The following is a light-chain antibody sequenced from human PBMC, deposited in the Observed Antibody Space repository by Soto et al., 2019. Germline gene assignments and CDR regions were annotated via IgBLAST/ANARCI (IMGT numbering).Light chain of an antibody. CDR1: SSDVGGYNY. J-gene: IGLJ1*01. CDR3: SSYAGSNNLV. V-gene: IGLV2-8*01. Sequence: QSVLTQPPSASGSPGQSVTISCTGTSSDVGGYNYVSWYQQHPGKAPKLMIYEVSKRPSGVPDRFSGSKSGNTASLTVCGLHAEDEADYYCSSYAGSNNLVFGTGTKLTVL. CDR2: EVS.